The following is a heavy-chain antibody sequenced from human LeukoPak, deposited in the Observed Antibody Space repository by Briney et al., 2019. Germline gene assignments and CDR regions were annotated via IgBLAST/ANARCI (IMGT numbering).Heavy chain of an antibody. Sequence: GGSLRLSCSASGFTFSSYAMHWVRQAPGKGLEYVSAISSNGGSTYYADSVKGRFTISSDNSKNTLYLQMSSLRAEDTAVYYCVKTGHYSSGWYDYWGQGTLVTVSS. CDR2: ISSNGGST. CDR3: VKTGHYSSGWYDY. V-gene: IGHV3-64D*06. D-gene: IGHD6-19*01. CDR1: GFTFSSYA. J-gene: IGHJ4*02.